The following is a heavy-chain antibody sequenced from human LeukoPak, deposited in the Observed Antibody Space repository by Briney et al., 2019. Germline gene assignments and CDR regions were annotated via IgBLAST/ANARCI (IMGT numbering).Heavy chain of an antibody. Sequence: PGGSLRLSCAASGFTFSSYTMNWVRQAPGKGLEWVSAISGSGGSTYYADSVKGRFTISRDNSKNTLYVQMNSLRAEDTAVYYCAKAVGTTMVRGTFDYWGQGTLVTVSS. D-gene: IGHD3-10*01. CDR2: ISGSGGST. CDR1: GFTFSSYT. J-gene: IGHJ4*02. V-gene: IGHV3-23*01. CDR3: AKAVGTTMVRGTFDY.